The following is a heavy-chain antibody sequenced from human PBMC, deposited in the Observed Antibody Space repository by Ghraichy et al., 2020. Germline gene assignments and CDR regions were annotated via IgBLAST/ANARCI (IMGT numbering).Heavy chain of an antibody. CDR3: ARDGYSSGWYWVGDYYGMDV. D-gene: IGHD6-19*01. CDR1: GDSVSSNSAA. Sequence: SQTLSLTCGISGDSVSSNSAAWNWIRQSPSRGLEWLGRTYYRSKWYNDYAVSVKSRITINPDTSKNQFSLQLNSVTPEDTAVYYCARDGYSSGWYWVGDYYGMDVWGQGTTVTVSS. V-gene: IGHV6-1*01. J-gene: IGHJ6*02. CDR2: TYYRSKWYN.